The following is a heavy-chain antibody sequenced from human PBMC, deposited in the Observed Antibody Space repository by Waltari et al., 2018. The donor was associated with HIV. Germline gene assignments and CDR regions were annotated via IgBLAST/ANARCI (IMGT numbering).Heavy chain of an antibody. V-gene: IGHV4-59*08. CDR3: TRSLHILAGSSQGDLAY. CDR2: IYYTGRR. CDR1: GKGISVDY. J-gene: IGHJ4*02. Sequence: QLQLQESGPGLVKPSETLSLTCSVTGKGISVDYWSWIRQPPGKGLDWIGIIYYTGRRNYSPSLTIRLTLSVDRSANSLSLRLKSVTAADTAVYYCTRSLHILAGSSQGDLAYWGQGILVAVSS. D-gene: IGHD3-9*01.